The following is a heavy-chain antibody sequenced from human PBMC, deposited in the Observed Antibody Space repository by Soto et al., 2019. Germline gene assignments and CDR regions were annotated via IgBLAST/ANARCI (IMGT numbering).Heavy chain of an antibody. D-gene: IGHD6-19*01. CDR2: IYWDDDK. Sequence: SGPTLVNPTQTLTLTCTSSGFSLSTSGVGVGWIRQPPGKALEWLALIYWDDDKRYSPSLKSRLTITKDTSKNQVVLTMTNMDPVDTATYYCARSGGSGWYVREFDYWGQGTLVTVSS. J-gene: IGHJ4*02. CDR1: GFSLSTSGVG. V-gene: IGHV2-5*02. CDR3: ARSGGSGWYVREFDY.